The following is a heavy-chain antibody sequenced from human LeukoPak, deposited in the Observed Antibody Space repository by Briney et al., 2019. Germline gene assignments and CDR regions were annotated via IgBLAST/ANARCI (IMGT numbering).Heavy chain of an antibody. CDR1: GGSISSGDYY. CDR3: ARTYPVYYGMDV. V-gene: IGHV4-30-4*02. J-gene: IGHJ6*02. CDR2: IYYSGST. D-gene: IGHD3-16*01. Sequence: PSETLSLTCTVSGGSISSGDYYWSWIRQPPGKGLEWIGYIYYSGSTYYNPSLKSRVTISVDTSKNQFSLKLSSVTAADTAVYYCARTYPVYYGMDVWGQGTTVTVSS.